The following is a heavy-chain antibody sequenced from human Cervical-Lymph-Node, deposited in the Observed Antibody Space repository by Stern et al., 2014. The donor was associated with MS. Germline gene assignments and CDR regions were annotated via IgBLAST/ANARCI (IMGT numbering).Heavy chain of an antibody. CDR1: GGSFSSFD. Sequence: VQLVQSGAEVKKPESSVKVSCKASGGSFSSFDISRVRQAPGQRLEWLGEISPMFGVANYAQNFQGRVTFTADESTSTAYMELSSLRSEDTAVYYCARHQGGVAANWGQGTLVTVSS. CDR2: ISPMFGVA. J-gene: IGHJ4*02. V-gene: IGHV1-69*01. CDR3: ARHQGGVAAN. D-gene: IGHD6-13*01.